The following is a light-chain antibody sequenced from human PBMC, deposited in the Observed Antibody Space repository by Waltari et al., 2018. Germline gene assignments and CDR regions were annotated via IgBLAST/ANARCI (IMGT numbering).Light chain of an antibody. CDR3: QQYNNWPTWT. V-gene: IGKV3D-15*01. J-gene: IGKJ1*01. Sequence: EIVMMQSPATLSVSPGERATLSCRASQSVSSNLAWYQQKPGQAPRLLIYGASTRATGIPARFSGSGSGTEFTLTISSLQSEDFAVYYCQQYNNWPTWTFGQGTKVGIK. CDR2: GAS. CDR1: QSVSSN.